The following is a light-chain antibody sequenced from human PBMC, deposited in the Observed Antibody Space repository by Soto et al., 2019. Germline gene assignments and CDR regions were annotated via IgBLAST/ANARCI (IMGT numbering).Light chain of an antibody. J-gene: IGLJ1*01. CDR1: SCDVGGYNY. Sequence: QSVLTQPPPASGSPGQSVTISCTGTSCDVGGYNYVSWYQQHPGKAPKLMIYEVSKRPSGVPDRFSGSKSGNTASLTVSGLQAEDEADYYCSSYAGSSYVFGTGTKVPS. CDR2: EVS. CDR3: SSYAGSSYV. V-gene: IGLV2-8*01.